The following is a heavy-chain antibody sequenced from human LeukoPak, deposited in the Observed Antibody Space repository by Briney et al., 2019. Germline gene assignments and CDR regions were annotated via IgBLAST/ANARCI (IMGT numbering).Heavy chain of an antibody. Sequence: SVKVSCKASGGTFSSYAISWVRQAPGQGLEWMGGIIPIFGTANYAQKFQGRVTITADESTSTAYMELSSLRSEDTAVYYCARVWWEETLYWAAAPYYYSYMDVWGKGTTVTVSS. CDR2: IIPIFGTA. V-gene: IGHV1-69*13. J-gene: IGHJ6*03. CDR1: GGTFSSYA. D-gene: IGHD2-21*01. CDR3: ARVWWEETLYWAAAPYYYSYMDV.